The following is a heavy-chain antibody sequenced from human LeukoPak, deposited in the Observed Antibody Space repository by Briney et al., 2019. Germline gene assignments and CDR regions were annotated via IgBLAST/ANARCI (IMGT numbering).Heavy chain of an antibody. CDR1: GFTFDDYA. V-gene: IGHV3-23*01. Sequence: GGSLRLSCAASGFTFDDYAMHWVRQAPGKGLEWVSAISGSGGSTYDADSVKGRFTISRDNSKNTLYLQMNSLRAEDTAIYYCAKHPYEGYCSGGSCWNNWFDPWGQGTLVTVSS. J-gene: IGHJ5*02. CDR3: AKHPYEGYCSGGSCWNNWFDP. D-gene: IGHD2-15*01. CDR2: ISGSGGST.